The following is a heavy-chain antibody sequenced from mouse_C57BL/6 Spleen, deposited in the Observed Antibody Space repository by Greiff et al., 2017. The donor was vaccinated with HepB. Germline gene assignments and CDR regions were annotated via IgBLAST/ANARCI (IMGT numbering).Heavy chain of an antibody. J-gene: IGHJ1*03. Sequence: QVQLQQPGAELVKPGASVKLSCKASGYTFTSYWMHWVKQRPGQGLEWIGMIHPNSGSTNYNEKFKSKATLTVDKSSSTAYMQLSSLTSEDSAVYYCARDYYSNHWYFDVWGTGTTVTVSS. CDR2: IHPNSGST. D-gene: IGHD2-5*01. CDR3: ARDYYSNHWYFDV. V-gene: IGHV1-64*01. CDR1: GYTFTSYW.